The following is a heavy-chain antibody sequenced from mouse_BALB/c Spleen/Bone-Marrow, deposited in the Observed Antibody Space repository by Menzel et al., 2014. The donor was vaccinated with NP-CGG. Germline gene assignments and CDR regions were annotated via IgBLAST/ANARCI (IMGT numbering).Heavy chain of an antibody. Sequence: EAQLVESGGGLVQPGGSLKLSCAASGFTFSTYGMSWVRQTPDKRLEWVATISSGGCYTYYPDSVKGRFTISRDNANNHLYLQMSSLKSEDTAMYYCTRQRNWDHYAMDYWGQGTSVTVSS. CDR2: ISSGGCYT. J-gene: IGHJ4*01. D-gene: IGHD4-1*01. CDR3: TRQRNWDHYAMDY. V-gene: IGHV5-6*01. CDR1: GFTFSTYG.